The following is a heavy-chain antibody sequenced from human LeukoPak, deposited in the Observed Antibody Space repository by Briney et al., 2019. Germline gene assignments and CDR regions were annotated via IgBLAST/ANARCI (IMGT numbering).Heavy chain of an antibody. CDR2: ISSTGSDM. Sequence: GGSLRLSCAASGFTLNTYSMNWVRQAPGKGLEWVSSISSTGSDMYYADSVKGRFTISRDNAKNSLYLQMNSLRAEDTAVYYCARVRGHLDIVVVPAAMRGPTYYFDYWGQGTLVTVSP. V-gene: IGHV3-21*01. D-gene: IGHD2-2*03. CDR3: ARVRGHLDIVVVPAAMRGPTYYFDY. J-gene: IGHJ4*02. CDR1: GFTLNTYS.